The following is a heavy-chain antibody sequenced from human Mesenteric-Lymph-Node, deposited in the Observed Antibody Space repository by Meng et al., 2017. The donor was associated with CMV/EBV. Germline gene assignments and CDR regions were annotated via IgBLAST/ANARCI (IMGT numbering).Heavy chain of an antibody. V-gene: IGHV3-23*01. CDR1: GFIFGNYA. CDR3: AKDQGAIFGVVPYDS. Sequence: SGFIFGNYAMSWVRQAPGKGLEFASGITGGGGNTYYEDSVRGRFTVSRDNSKNMLFLQMDSLRAEDTALYYCAKDQGAIFGVVPYDSWGQGTLVTVSS. D-gene: IGHD3-3*01. J-gene: IGHJ4*02. CDR2: ITGGGGNT.